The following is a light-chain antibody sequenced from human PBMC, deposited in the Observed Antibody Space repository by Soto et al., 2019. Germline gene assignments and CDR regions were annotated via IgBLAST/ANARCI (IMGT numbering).Light chain of an antibody. J-gene: IGKJ3*01. Sequence: EIVLTQSPGTLSLSPGERATLSCRASQSVNSNHLAWYQQRPGQAPRLLIYGASSRATGIPDRFSGSGSGTDFTLTISRLAPEDFAVYYCQQYGRSPPYTFGPGTKVDIK. CDR3: QQYGRSPPYT. V-gene: IGKV3-20*01. CDR1: QSVNSNH. CDR2: GAS.